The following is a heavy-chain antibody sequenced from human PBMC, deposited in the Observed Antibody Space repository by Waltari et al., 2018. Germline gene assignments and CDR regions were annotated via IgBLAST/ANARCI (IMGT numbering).Heavy chain of an antibody. J-gene: IGHJ4*02. V-gene: IGHV1-8*01. Sequence: HVQLVQSGAEVKKPGASVKVSCKASGSPFTSYELTRVETATGQGLEWMGWMNPNSGNTGYAQKFQGRVTMTRNTSISTAYMELSSLRSEDTAVYYCARGWFGNSPGSDYWGQGTLVTVSS. D-gene: IGHD3-16*01. CDR2: MNPNSGNT. CDR1: GSPFTSYE. CDR3: ARGWFGNSPGSDY.